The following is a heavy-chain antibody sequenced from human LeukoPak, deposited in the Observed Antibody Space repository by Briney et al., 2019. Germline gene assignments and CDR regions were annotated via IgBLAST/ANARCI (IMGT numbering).Heavy chain of an antibody. D-gene: IGHD3-22*01. CDR1: GGSISSSSYY. CDR2: IYYSGST. Sequence: SETLSLTCTVSGGSISSSSYYWGWIRQPPGKGLEWIGSIYYSGSTYYNPYLKSRVTISVDTSKNQFSLKLSSVTAADTAVYYCAKLLYYYDSSQPYWGQGTLVTVSS. V-gene: IGHV4-39*07. CDR3: AKLLYYYDSSQPY. J-gene: IGHJ4*02.